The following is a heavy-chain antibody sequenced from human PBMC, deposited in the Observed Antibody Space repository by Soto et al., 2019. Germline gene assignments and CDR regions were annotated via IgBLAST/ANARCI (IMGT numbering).Heavy chain of an antibody. CDR3: ANAGTTYYFDY. J-gene: IGHJ4*02. CDR1: GGSFSGYY. Sequence: SETLSLTCAVYGGSFSGYYWSWIRQPPGKGLEWIGEINHSGSTNYNPSLKSRVTISVDTSKNQFSLKLSSVTAADTAVYYCANAGTTYYFDYRGQGTLVPVSS. V-gene: IGHV4-34*01. CDR2: INHSGST. D-gene: IGHD1-1*01.